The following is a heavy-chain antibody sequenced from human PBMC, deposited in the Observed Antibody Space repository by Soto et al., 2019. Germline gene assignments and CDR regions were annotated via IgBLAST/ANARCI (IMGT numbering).Heavy chain of an antibody. D-gene: IGHD1-1*01. CDR3: VRDTGRSLASVRFDA. CDR1: GYTFTASY. V-gene: IGHV1-2*02. J-gene: IGHJ4*02. Sequence: GASVKVSCKASGYTFTASYIHWVRQAPGQGLEWMGWINPDSGITNYARKFQGRVTLTGDTSISTAYMELNTLKSDDSALYYRVRDTGRSLASVRFDAWGQGTLVTVSS. CDR2: INPDSGIT.